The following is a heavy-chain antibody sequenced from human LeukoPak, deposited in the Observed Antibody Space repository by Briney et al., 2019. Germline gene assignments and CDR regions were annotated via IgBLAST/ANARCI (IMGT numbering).Heavy chain of an antibody. D-gene: IGHD3-9*01. V-gene: IGHV2-5*02. CDR1: GFSFSTSGVG. J-gene: IGHJ4*02. CDR2: IYWDGDK. CDR3: ARSPYYDILTGSRGTFDY. Sequence: ESGPTLVKPTQTLTLTCTFSGFSFSTSGVGVGWIRQPPGKALEWLAVIYWDGDKRYRPSLKSRLTITKDTSKNQVVLTMTNMDPVDTATYYCARSPYYDILTGSRGTFDYWGRGILVTVSS.